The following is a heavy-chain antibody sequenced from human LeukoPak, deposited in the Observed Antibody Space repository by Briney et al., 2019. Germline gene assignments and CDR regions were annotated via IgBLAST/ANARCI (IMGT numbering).Heavy chain of an antibody. D-gene: IGHD3-9*01. CDR1: GGSISSYS. V-gene: IGHV4-59*08. CDR3: ARQPRILSGYIYYYYGMDV. J-gene: IGHJ6*02. CDR2: ISHSGTT. Sequence: SETLSLTCIVSGGSISSYSWNWIRQYPGKGLEWVGYISHSGTTSYNSSLKSRVTISVDTSKNQLSLKLTSVTAADTAVYYCARQPRILSGYIYYYYGMDVWGQGTTVTVSS.